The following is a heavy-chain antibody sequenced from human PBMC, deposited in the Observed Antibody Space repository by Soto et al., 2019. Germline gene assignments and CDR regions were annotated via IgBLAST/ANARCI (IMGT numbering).Heavy chain of an antibody. CDR2: ISASGEYT. V-gene: IGHV3-23*01. J-gene: IGHJ3*01. CDR1: GFTFSTYA. CDR3: AHPRGYGVFDAYDL. Sequence: EGQLLDSGGGLVQPGGSLRLSCAASGFTFSTYAMNWVRQAPGKGLEWISAISASGEYTAYADSVKGRFTISRDNSVSALYLQMNSLRIDDTAGYYFAHPRGYGVFDAYDLWGQGTMVTVSS. D-gene: IGHD4-17*01.